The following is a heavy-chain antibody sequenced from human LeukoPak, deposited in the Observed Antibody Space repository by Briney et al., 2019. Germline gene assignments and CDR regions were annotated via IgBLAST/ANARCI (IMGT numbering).Heavy chain of an antibody. Sequence: GGSLRLSCAASGFTFSSYSMNWVRQAPGKGLEWVSSISSSSSYIYHADSVKGRFTISRDNAKNSLYLQMNSLRAEDTAVYYCARGAAMATPFDYWGQGTLVTVSS. CDR3: ARGAAMATPFDY. V-gene: IGHV3-21*01. D-gene: IGHD5-18*01. CDR1: GFTFSSYS. J-gene: IGHJ4*02. CDR2: ISSSSSYI.